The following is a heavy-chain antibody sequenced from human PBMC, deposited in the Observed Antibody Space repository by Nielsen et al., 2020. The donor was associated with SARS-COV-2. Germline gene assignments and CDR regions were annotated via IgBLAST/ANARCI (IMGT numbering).Heavy chain of an antibody. J-gene: IGHJ6*02. Sequence: ASVKVSCKASGYTFTSYAMHWVRQAPGQRLEWMGWSNAGNGNTKYSQKFQGRVTITADESTSTAYMELSSLRSEDTAVYYCARDQSYGGNSLYYYYGMDVWGQGTTVTVSS. D-gene: IGHD4-23*01. CDR1: GYTFTSYA. CDR2: SNAGNGNT. V-gene: IGHV1-3*01. CDR3: ARDQSYGGNSLYYYYGMDV.